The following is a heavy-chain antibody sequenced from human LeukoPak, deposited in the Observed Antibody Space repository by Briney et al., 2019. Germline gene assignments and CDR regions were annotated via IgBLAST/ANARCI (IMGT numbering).Heavy chain of an antibody. CDR1: GGSFSGYY. J-gene: IGHJ5*02. Sequence: SETLSLTCAIYGGSFSGYYWSWIRQPPGRGLEWIGHVFYDGSTNLNPSLKSRVTISVDTSKNQFSLKLRSVTAADTAVYYCARRPRAEPDTSPDNWFDPWGQGTLVTVSS. D-gene: IGHD1-14*01. CDR3: ARRPRAEPDTSPDNWFDP. CDR2: VFYDGST. V-gene: IGHV4-59*08.